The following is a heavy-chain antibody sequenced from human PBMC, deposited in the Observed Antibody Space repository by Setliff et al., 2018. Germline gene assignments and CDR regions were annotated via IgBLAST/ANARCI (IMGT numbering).Heavy chain of an antibody. J-gene: IGHJ6*02. CDR2: IYYSGST. CDR1: GGSFSNYY. Sequence: PSETLSLTCTVYGGSFSNYYWSWIRQPPGKGLEWIGYIYYSGSTNYNPSLKSRVTMSVDTSKNQFSLKLSSVTAADTAVYYCARARPATIAGVVPGVADFGIDVWGQGTTVTVSS. CDR3: ARARPATIAGVVPGVADFGIDV. D-gene: IGHD2-2*01. V-gene: IGHV4-59*12.